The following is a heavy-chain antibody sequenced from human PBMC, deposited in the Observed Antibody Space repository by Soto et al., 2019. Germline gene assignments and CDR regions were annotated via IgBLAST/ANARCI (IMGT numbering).Heavy chain of an antibody. J-gene: IGHJ6*02. CDR1: GGTFSSHS. D-gene: IGHD6-13*01. CDR2: IIPIFGPA. CDR3: ARGVAAAGPFYYYYYYGMDV. V-gene: IGHV1-69*13. Sequence: GASVKVSCKSSGGTFSSHSINWVRQAPGQGLEWMGGIIPIFGPANFAKKFQGRVTITADESTTTAYMELSSLTSEDTAVYYCARGVAAAGPFYYYYYYGMDVWGQGTTVTVS.